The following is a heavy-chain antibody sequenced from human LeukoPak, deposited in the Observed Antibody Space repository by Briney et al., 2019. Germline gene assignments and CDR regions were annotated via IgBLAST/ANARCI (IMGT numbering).Heavy chain of an antibody. J-gene: IGHJ6*03. V-gene: IGHV3-66*01. CDR3: AKAENMDV. CDR2: IYSGGST. CDR1: EFSVGSNY. Sequence: GGSLRLSCAASEFSVGSNYMTWVRQAPGKGLEWVSLIYSGGSTYYADSVKGRFTISRDNSKNTLYPQMNSLRAEDTAVYYCAKAENMDVWGKGTTVTVSS.